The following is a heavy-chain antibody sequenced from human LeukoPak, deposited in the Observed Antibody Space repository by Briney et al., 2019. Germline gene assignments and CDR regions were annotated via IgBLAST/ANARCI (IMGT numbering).Heavy chain of an antibody. CDR3: ARDRTPTIFGVVNTYYYYYYMDV. Sequence: GGSLRLSCAASGFTFSSYSMNWVHQAPGKGLVWVSSVSSSSSYIYYADSVKGRFTISRDNAKNSLYLQMNSLRAEDTAVYYCARDRTPTIFGVVNTYYYYYYMDVWGKGTTVTVSS. D-gene: IGHD3-3*01. CDR2: VSSSSSYI. V-gene: IGHV3-21*01. CDR1: GFTFSSYS. J-gene: IGHJ6*03.